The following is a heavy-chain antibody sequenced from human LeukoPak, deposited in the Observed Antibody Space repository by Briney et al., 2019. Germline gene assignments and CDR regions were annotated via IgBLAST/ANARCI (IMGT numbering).Heavy chain of an antibody. D-gene: IGHD1-26*01. CDR2: IIPILGIA. Sequence: SVKVSCKASGGTFSSYTISWVRQAPGQGLEWMGRIIPILGIANYAQKFQGRVTNTADKSTSTAYMELSSLRSEDTAVYCGASGSGSHQRMGYWGQGTLVTVSS. CDR3: ASGSGSHQRMGY. V-gene: IGHV1-69*02. J-gene: IGHJ4*02. CDR1: GGTFSSYT.